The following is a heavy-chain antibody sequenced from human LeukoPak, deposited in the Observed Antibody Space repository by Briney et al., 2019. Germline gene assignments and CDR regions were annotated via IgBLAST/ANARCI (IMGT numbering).Heavy chain of an antibody. CDR1: GFTFSSYA. Sequence: PGGSLRLSCAASGFTFSSYAMHWVRQAPGKGLEWVAVISYDGSNKYYADSVKGRFTISRDNSKNTLYLQMNSLRAEDTAVYYCARVLEYRGSYYDYFDYWGQGTLVTVSS. CDR2: ISYDGSNK. V-gene: IGHV3-30-3*01. D-gene: IGHD1-26*01. J-gene: IGHJ4*02. CDR3: ARVLEYRGSYYDYFDY.